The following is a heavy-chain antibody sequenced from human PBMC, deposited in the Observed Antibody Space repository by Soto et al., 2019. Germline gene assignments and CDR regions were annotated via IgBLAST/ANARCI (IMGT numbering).Heavy chain of an antibody. CDR1: GGSISSSSYY. V-gene: IGHV4-39*07. Sequence: PSETLSLTCTVSGGSISSSSYYWGWIRQPPGKGLEWIGNIYYSGSTNYNPSLKSRVTISVDTSKNQFSLKLSSVTAADTAVYYCASLRIYDSSGPSQWDIWGQGTMVTVSS. CDR2: IYYSGST. CDR3: ASLRIYDSSGPSQWDI. D-gene: IGHD3-22*01. J-gene: IGHJ3*02.